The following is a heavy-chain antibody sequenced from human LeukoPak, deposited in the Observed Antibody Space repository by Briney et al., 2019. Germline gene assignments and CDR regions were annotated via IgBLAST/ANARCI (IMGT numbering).Heavy chain of an antibody. CDR2: ISGSGGST. CDR3: AKVAAVGATCFDY. D-gene: IGHD1-26*01. J-gene: IGHJ4*02. CDR1: RFTFSSYA. Sequence: PGGSLRLSCAASRFTFSSYAMTWVRQAPGKGLEWVSTISGSGGSTYYADSVKGRFTISRDNSKSTLYLQMNSLRADDTAVYYCAKVAAVGATCFDYWGQGTLLTVSS. V-gene: IGHV3-23*01.